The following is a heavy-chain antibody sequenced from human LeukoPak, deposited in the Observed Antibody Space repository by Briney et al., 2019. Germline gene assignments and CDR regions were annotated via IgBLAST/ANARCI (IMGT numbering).Heavy chain of an antibody. CDR1: GGSISSSSYY. CDR3: ARGRNRWLERNWFDP. CDR2: IYYSGST. J-gene: IGHJ5*02. Sequence: SETLSLTCTVSGGSISSSSYYWGWIRQPPGKGLEWIGSIYYSGSTYYNPSLKSRVTISVDTSKNQFSLKLSSVTAADTAVYYCARGRNRWLERNWFDPWGQGTLVTVSS. V-gene: IGHV4-39*07. D-gene: IGHD5-12*01.